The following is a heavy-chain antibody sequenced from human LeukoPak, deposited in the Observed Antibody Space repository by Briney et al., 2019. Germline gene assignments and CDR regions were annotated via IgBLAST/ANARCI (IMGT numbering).Heavy chain of an antibody. D-gene: IGHD3-3*01. CDR3: ARELYYDFWSGPKGGFDY. CDR1: GFTFDDYG. Sequence: PGGSLRLSCAASGFTFDDYGMSWVRQAPGKGLEWVSGINWNGGSTGYADSVKGRFTISRDNAKNSLYLQMNSLRAEDTAVYYCARELYYDFWSGPKGGFDYWGQGTLVTVSS. J-gene: IGHJ4*02. CDR2: INWNGGST. V-gene: IGHV3-20*04.